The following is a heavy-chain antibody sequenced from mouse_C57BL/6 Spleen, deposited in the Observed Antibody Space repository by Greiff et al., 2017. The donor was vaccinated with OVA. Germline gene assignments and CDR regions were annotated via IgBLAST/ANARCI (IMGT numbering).Heavy chain of an antibody. V-gene: IGHV1-59*01. CDR3: ARMDYYGSSFLYWYFDV. Sequence: VQLQQPGAELVRPGTSVTLSCKASGYTFTSYWMHWVKQRPGQGLAWIGVIDPSDSYTNYNQKFKGKATLTVDTSASTADMQLSSLTSEDSAVYYGARMDYYGSSFLYWYFDVWGTGTTVTVAS. CDR1: GYTFTSYW. J-gene: IGHJ1*03. CDR2: IDPSDSYT. D-gene: IGHD1-1*01.